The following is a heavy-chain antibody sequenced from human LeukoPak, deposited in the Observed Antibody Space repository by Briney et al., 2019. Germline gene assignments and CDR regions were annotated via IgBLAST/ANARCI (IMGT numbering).Heavy chain of an antibody. Sequence: GGSLRLSCAASGFTVSSNYMSWVRQAPGKGLEWVSVIYSGGSTYYADSVKGRFTISRDNSKNTLYLQMNSLRAEDTAVYYCAKVRGEGDFWSGYYTIDYWGQGTLVTVSS. CDR3: AKVRGEGDFWSGYYTIDY. V-gene: IGHV3-66*01. CDR1: GFTVSSNY. J-gene: IGHJ4*02. D-gene: IGHD3-3*01. CDR2: IYSGGST.